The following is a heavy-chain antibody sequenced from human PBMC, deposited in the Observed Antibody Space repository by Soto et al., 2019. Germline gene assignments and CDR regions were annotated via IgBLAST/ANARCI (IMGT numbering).Heavy chain of an antibody. Sequence: WETLSLTCTVSGGSISSYYWSWIRQPPGKGLEWIGYIYYSGSTNYNPSLKSRCTISVDTSKNQFSLKLSSVTAADTAVYYCARDRPGGFWSGYYKGWFDPWRQGTLVTVSS. V-gene: IGHV4-59*01. D-gene: IGHD3-3*01. J-gene: IGHJ5*02. CDR2: IYYSGST. CDR3: ARDRPGGFWSGYYKGWFDP. CDR1: GGSISSYY.